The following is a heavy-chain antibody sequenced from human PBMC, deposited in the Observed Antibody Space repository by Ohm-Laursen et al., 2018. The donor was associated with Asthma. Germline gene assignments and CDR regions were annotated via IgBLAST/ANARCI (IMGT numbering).Heavy chain of an antibody. CDR3: ARDVMEWYLPAFDF. J-gene: IGHJ4*02. Sequence: SLRLSCAASGFTFRSYAMHWVRQAPGKGLEWVAVGGSYYDGGLKYYADTVNGRLTVSRDDSKNTLYLQMNSLRPDDTAVYYCARDVMEWYLPAFDFWGQGTLVTVSS. CDR1: GFTFRSYA. D-gene: IGHD3-3*01. CDR2: GGSYYDGGLK. V-gene: IGHV3-30-3*01.